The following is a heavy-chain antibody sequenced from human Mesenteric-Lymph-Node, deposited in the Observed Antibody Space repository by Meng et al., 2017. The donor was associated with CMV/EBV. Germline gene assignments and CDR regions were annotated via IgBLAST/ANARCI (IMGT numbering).Heavy chain of an antibody. CDR1: GYTFTGSY. J-gene: IGHJ4*02. CDR3: ARDGWACSGGSCYDC. Sequence: SGYTFTGSYMYWMRQAPGQGLEWMGRINPNSGVTQYAQKFQGRVTLATDTSISTAYMELSSLRSDDTAVYFCARDGWACSGGSCYDCWGQGTLVTVSS. D-gene: IGHD2-15*01. V-gene: IGHV1-2*06. CDR2: INPNSGVT.